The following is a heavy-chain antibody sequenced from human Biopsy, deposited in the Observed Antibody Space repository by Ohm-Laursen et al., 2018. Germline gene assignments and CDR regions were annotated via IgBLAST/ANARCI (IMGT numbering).Heavy chain of an antibody. V-gene: IGHV3-9*01. CDR1: GFRFDNTG. Sequence: SLRLSCAASGFRFDNTGMHWVRQGPGKGLEWVAGISWSSDSITYAKSVTGRFTISRDNGENSLYLQMNSLRPEDTSLYYCTKNTQWEGSGYLDAFHIWGHGAMVTVSS. CDR3: TKNTQWEGSGYLDAFHI. D-gene: IGHD3-22*01. J-gene: IGHJ3*02. CDR2: ISWSSDSI.